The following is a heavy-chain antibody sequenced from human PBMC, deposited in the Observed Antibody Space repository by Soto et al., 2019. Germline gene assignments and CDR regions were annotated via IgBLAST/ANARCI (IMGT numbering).Heavy chain of an antibody. CDR2: IYYSGST. CDR3: ARHPLYSSSWYPSGFDY. CDR1: CGSIRSFY. D-gene: IGHD6-13*01. V-gene: IGHV4-59*08. Sequence: PSGTPSPTRPVSCGSIRSFYWSWVPPPPGEGLEWIGYIYYSGSTNYNPSLKSRVTISVDTSKNQFSLKLSSVTAADTAVYYCARHPLYSSSWYPSGFDYWGQGTLVTVSS. J-gene: IGHJ4*02.